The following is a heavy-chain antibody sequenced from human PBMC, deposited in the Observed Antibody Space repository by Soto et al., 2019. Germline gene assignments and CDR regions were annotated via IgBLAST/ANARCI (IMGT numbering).Heavy chain of an antibody. CDR2: ISDTGGDS. V-gene: IGHV3-23*01. D-gene: IGHD1-1*01. CDR1: GFTFINYA. CDR3: VRDLYRSATMPCLDH. J-gene: IGHJ4*02. Sequence: LRLSCEASGFTFINYAMSWVRQSPGKGLEWVSSISDTGGDSYYAGSMDGRFTVSRDNSKNTLYLQINSLRAEDTAIYYCVRDLYRSATMPCLDHWGQGALVTVSS.